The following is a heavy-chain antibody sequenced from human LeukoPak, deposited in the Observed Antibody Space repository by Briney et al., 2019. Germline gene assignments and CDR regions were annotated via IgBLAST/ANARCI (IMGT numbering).Heavy chain of an antibody. Sequence: SETLSLTCTFSGGSINSHYWSWLRQPPGKGLEWIGYIFYSGTTNYNPSFKGRVTTSIVRSRGQFSLRLTSLTPADTAMYYCARSSSGSSNHFHYWGQGTLVTVSS. J-gene: IGHJ4*02. D-gene: IGHD1-26*01. CDR2: IFYSGTT. V-gene: IGHV4-59*11. CDR1: GGSINSHY. CDR3: ARSSSGSSNHFHY.